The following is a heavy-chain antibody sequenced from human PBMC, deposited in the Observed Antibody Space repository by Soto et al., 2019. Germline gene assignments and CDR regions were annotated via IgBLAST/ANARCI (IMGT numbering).Heavy chain of an antibody. CDR2: IYWDDSK. V-gene: IGHV2-5*02. Sequence: QITLKESGPTLVRPTQTLTLTCAFSGFSLSTSGVGVGWIRQPPGKALEWLAVIYWDDSKHYSPSLRSRLTITKGTSQNQVVLTMTNMDPMDTGTYYCAHKGPEDWPLDYWGQGTLVTVSS. J-gene: IGHJ4*02. CDR3: AHKGPEDWPLDY. D-gene: IGHD3-9*01. CDR1: GFSLSTSGVG.